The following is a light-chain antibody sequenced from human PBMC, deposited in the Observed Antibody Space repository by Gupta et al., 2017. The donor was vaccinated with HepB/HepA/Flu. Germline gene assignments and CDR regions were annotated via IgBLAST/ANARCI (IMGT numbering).Light chain of an antibody. V-gene: IGKV2-30*01. Sequence: DVVLTQSPLSLPVTLGQPASISCRSSQSLVFSDGNTFLHWFQQRPGQSPRRLLYQVSKRDFGVPERFSGSGSGTDFTLRSSRGEAEDVAIYYCVQGTHWPTFGGGTKVEIK. J-gene: IGKJ4*01. CDR3: VQGTHWPT. CDR1: QSLVFSDGNTF. CDR2: QVS.